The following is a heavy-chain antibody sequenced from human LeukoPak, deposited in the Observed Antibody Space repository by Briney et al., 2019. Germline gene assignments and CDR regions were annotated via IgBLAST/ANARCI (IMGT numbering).Heavy chain of an antibody. V-gene: IGHV3-23*01. J-gene: IGHJ4*02. Sequence: GRSLRLSCAASGFTFSSYAMSWVRQAPGKGLEWVSAISGSGGSTYYADSVKGRFTISRDNSKNTLYLQMNSLRAEDTAVYYCAKPDCSGGSCYGTDYWGQGTLVTVSS. CDR2: ISGSGGST. CDR3: AKPDCSGGSCYGTDY. CDR1: GFTFSSYA. D-gene: IGHD2-15*01.